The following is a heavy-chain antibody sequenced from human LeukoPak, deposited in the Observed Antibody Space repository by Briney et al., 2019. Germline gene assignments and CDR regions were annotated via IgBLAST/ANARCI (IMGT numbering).Heavy chain of an antibody. CDR1: GYTFTSYD. CDR2: MNPNSGNT. Sequence: ASVKVSCKASGYTFTSYDINWVRQATGQGLEWMGWMNPNSGNTGYAQKFQGRVTMTRNTSISTAYMELSSLRSEDTAVYYCARGSQYYYDGSGYSDNNWFDPWGQGTLVTVSS. D-gene: IGHD3-22*01. CDR3: ARGSQYYYDGSGYSDNNWFDP. J-gene: IGHJ5*02. V-gene: IGHV1-8*01.